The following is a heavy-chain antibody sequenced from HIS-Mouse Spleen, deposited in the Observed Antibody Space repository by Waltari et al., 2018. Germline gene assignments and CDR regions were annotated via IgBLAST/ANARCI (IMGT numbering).Heavy chain of an antibody. CDR1: GGSISSGGYY. V-gene: IGHV4-31*03. CDR3: ARSPYYDFWSGYSDNWFDP. CDR2: IYYRGST. D-gene: IGHD3-3*01. J-gene: IGHJ5*02. Sequence: QVQLQESGPGLVKPSQTLSLTCPVSGGSISSGGYYWSWIRQHPGTGLEWIGYIYYRGSTNYNPALKGRVTISVDTSKNQFSLKLSSVTAADTAVYYCARSPYYDFWSGYSDNWFDPWGQGTLVTVSS.